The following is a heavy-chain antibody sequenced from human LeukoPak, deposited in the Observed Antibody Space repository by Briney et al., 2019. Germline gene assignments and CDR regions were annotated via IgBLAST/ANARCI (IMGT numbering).Heavy chain of an antibody. J-gene: IGHJ4*02. V-gene: IGHV6-1*01. CDR1: GDNVSSNTAA. D-gene: IGHD2-21*02. CDR3: ARGDDFSGIDY. Sequence: SQTLSLTCALSGDNVSSNTAAWNWIRRSPSRGLEWQGRTYYRSKWYNDYAISVKSRVTINPDASKNQFSLQLNSVTPEDTAVYYCARGDDFSGIDYWGRGTLVTVSS. CDR2: TYYRSKWYN.